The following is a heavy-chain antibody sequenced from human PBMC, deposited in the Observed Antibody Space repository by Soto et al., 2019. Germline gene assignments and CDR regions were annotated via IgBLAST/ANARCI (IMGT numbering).Heavy chain of an antibody. CDR1: GFTFSSYG. J-gene: IGHJ6*03. V-gene: IGHV3-30*18. CDR2: ISYDGSNK. D-gene: IGHD6-13*01. CDR3: AKDSSSLIFYMDV. Sequence: GGSLRLSCAASGFTFSSYGMHWVRQAPGKGLEWVAVISYDGSNKYYADSVKGRFTISRDNSKNTLYLQMNSLRAEDTAVYYCAKDSSSLIFYMDVWGKGTTVTVSS.